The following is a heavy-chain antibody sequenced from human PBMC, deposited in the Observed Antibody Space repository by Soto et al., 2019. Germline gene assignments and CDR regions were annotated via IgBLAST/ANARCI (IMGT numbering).Heavy chain of an antibody. CDR2: ISYDGSNK. Sequence: QVQLVESGGGVVQPGRSLRLSCAASGFTFSSYGMHWVRQAPGKGLEWVAVISYDGSNKYYADSVKGRFTTSRDNSKNTLYLQMNSLRAEDTAVYYCAKEFLSGYDSALYYWGQGTLVTVSS. J-gene: IGHJ4*02. V-gene: IGHV3-30*18. D-gene: IGHD5-12*01. CDR1: GFTFSSYG. CDR3: AKEFLSGYDSALYY.